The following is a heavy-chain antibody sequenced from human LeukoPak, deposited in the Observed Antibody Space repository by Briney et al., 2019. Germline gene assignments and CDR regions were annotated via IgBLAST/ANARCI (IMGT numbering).Heavy chain of an antibody. CDR3: AKETWGLAVAGFDC. V-gene: IGHV3-23*01. CDR1: GFTFNIYA. Sequence: GGSLRLSCAASGFTFNIYAMSRVRQAPGKGLTWVSTISGSGDTTYYADSVKGRFSISRDNSMDTLYLQMNSLRAEDTAIYYCAKETWGLAVAGFDCWGQGTLVTVSS. D-gene: IGHD6-19*01. J-gene: IGHJ4*02. CDR2: ISGSGDTT.